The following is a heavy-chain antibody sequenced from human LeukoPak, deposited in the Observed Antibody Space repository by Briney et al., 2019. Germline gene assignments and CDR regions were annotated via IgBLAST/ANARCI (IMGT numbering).Heavy chain of an antibody. CDR1: GFTVSSSS. D-gene: IGHD6-19*01. V-gene: IGHV3-66*01. J-gene: IGHJ6*02. CDR3: ARGQEQFSSPWQWGPRRKNFYYYGMDV. CDR2: ISSDGNT. Sequence: PGGSLRPSCAASGFTVSSSSMNWVRLGPGKGLEWVSVISSDGNTYYADSVKGRFTISRDNSRNTLSLQMHGLRADDTAVYYCARGQEQFSSPWQWGPRRKNFYYYGMDVWGQGTTVTVSS.